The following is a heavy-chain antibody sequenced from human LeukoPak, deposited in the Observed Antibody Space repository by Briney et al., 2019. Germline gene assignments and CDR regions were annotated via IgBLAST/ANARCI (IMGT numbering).Heavy chain of an antibody. CDR1: GSTFSSYW. V-gene: IGHV3-7*01. CDR3: ATPTAGTWHFDY. Sequence: GGSRRLSCAASGSTFSSYWMTWVRQAPGKGLEWVANIKQDASERYYVDSVKGRFTISRDNAKNSLYLQMNSLRAEDTAVYYCATPTAGTWHFDYWGQGTLVTVSS. D-gene: IGHD1-1*01. J-gene: IGHJ4*02. CDR2: IKQDASER.